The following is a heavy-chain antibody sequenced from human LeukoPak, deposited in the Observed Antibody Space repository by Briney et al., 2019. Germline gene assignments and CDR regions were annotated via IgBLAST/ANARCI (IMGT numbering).Heavy chain of an antibody. CDR2: IYHSGET. D-gene: IGHD2-8*01. CDR3: AETNTQDWFDP. V-gene: IGHV4-39*07. J-gene: IGHJ5*02. CDR1: GGSISSTSYY. Sequence: SETLSLTCKVSGGSISSTSYYWGWIRQPPGKGLEWIASIYHSGETFYNPSLESRVAISVDTSNNEVFLDLYSVTAADTAMYYCAETNTQDWFDPWGRGTLVTVSS.